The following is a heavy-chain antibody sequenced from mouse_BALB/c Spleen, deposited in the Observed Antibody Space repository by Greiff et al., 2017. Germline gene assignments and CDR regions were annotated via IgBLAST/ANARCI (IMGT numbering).Heavy chain of an antibody. D-gene: IGHD1-1*01. CDR3: ARRGSSSYYAMDY. V-gene: IGHV1-67*01. CDR2: ISTYYGNT. Sequence: QVQLQQSGPELVRPGVSVKISCKGSGYTFTDYAMHWVKQIHAKSLEWIGVISTYYGNTNYNQKFKGKATMTVDKSSSTAYMELARLTSEDSAIYYCARRGSSSYYAMDYWGQGTSVTVSS. CDR1: GYTFTDYA. J-gene: IGHJ4*01.